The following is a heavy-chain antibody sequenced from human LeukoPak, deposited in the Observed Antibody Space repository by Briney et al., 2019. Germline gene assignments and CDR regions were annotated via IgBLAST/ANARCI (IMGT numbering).Heavy chain of an antibody. D-gene: IGHD5-24*01. V-gene: IGHV4-34*01. CDR2: VDHSGST. CDR1: GGSYSGYS. J-gene: IGHJ5*02. Sequence: PSETLSLTCAVYGGSYSGYSWSWLRQAPGKGLEWIGEVDHSGSTNYNPSLKSRVTISVDTSKNQFSLKLSSVTAADTAVYYCARGRGMATISDWFGPWGQGTLVTVSS. CDR3: ARGRGMATISDWFGP.